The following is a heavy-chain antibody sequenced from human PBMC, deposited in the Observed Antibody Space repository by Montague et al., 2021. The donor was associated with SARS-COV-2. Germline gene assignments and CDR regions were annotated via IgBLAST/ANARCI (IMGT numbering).Heavy chain of an antibody. J-gene: IGHJ3*02. CDR3: ARPLVRGVPKAFDI. Sequence: SETLSLTCTVFGGSITRNYYWGWIRQPPGKGLEWVGNIYYSGTTXINPSLESRVTISVDASKNQFSLNLTSVTAADTAVYYCARPLVRGVPKAFDIWGQGALVIVSS. V-gene: IGHV4-39*01. D-gene: IGHD3-10*01. CDR1: GGSITRNYY. CDR2: IYYSGTT.